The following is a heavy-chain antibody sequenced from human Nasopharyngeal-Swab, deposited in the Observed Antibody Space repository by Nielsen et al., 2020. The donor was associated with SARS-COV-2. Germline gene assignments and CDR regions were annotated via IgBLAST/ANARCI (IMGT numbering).Heavy chain of an antibody. V-gene: IGHV1-2*04. Sequence: GSVKVSCKASGYTFTGYYMHWVRQAPGQGLEWMGWINPNSGGTNYAQKFQGWVTMTRDTSISTAYMELSRLRSDDTAVYYCARAEREDIVVVSAASSGWFDPWGQGTLVTVSS. J-gene: IGHJ5*02. CDR3: ARAEREDIVVVSAASSGWFDP. D-gene: IGHD2-2*01. CDR1: GYTFTGYY. CDR2: INPNSGGT.